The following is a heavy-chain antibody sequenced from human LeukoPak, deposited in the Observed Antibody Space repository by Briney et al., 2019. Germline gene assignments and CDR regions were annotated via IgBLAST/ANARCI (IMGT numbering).Heavy chain of an antibody. J-gene: IGHJ6*04. CDR3: ARGEVLLWFGESESGYYYGMDV. CDR1: GFTFSSYS. CDR2: ISSSSSYI. D-gene: IGHD3-10*01. V-gene: IGHV3-21*01. Sequence: GGSLRLSCAASGFTFSSYSMNWVRQAPGKGLEWVSSISSSSSYIYYADSVKGRFTISRDNAKNSLYLQVNSLRAEDTAVYYCARGEVLLWFGESESGYYYGMDVWGKGTTVTVSS.